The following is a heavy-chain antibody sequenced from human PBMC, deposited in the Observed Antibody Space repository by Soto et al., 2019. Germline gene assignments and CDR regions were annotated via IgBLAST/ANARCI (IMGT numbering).Heavy chain of an antibody. CDR3: ARASIAVAGANWFDP. Sequence: ASVKVSCKASGGTFTVYYMHWVRQAPGQGLEWMGWINPNSGGTNYAQKFQGWVTMTRDTSISTAYMELSRLRSDDTAVYYCARASIAVAGANWFDPWGQGTLVTVSS. CDR1: GGTFTVYY. J-gene: IGHJ5*02. D-gene: IGHD6-19*01. CDR2: INPNSGGT. V-gene: IGHV1-2*04.